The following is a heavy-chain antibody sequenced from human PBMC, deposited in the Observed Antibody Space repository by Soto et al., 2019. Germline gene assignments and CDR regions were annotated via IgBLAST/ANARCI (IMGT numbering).Heavy chain of an antibody. CDR2: VYSTGTS. D-gene: IGHD6-6*01. CDR1: GGSMSKFY. CDR3: ARGIPFNDLHQTKGSSSEGQVCCGMDV. J-gene: IGHJ6*02. V-gene: IGHV4-4*07. Sequence: PSETLSLTCSVSGGSMSKFYWSWVRKTAGKGLEWMGRVYSTGTSDYNPSLRSRIAMSVDISKKTFSLRLRSVTAADTAVYYCARGIPFNDLHQTKGSSSEGQVCCGMDVWGQGTTVTVSS.